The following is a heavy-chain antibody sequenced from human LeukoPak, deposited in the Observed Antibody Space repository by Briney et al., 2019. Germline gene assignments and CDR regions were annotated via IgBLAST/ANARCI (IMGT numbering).Heavy chain of an antibody. Sequence: SETLSLTCTVSGVSINNYYWGWIRQPPGKGLEWIGYVYNGGSVNYNPSLKSRVTMFVDTSKNRFSLKLSSVTAADTAVYYCARDRLFDYWGQGTLVTVSS. J-gene: IGHJ4*02. CDR2: VYNGGSV. V-gene: IGHV4-59*01. CDR3: ARDRLFDY. CDR1: GVSINNYY.